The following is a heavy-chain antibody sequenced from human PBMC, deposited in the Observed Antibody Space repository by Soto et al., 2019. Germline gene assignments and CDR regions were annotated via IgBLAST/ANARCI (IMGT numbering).Heavy chain of an antibody. CDR2: IYYSGST. D-gene: IGHD3-22*01. J-gene: IGHJ4*02. V-gene: IGHV4-59*01. CDR3: ARDGQWFNDYYFDY. Sequence: SETLSLTCTVSGGSISSYYWSWIRQPPGKGLEWIGYIYYSGSTNYNPSLKSRVTISVDTSKNQFSLKLSSVTAADTAVYYCARDGQWFNDYYFDYWGQGTLVTVSS. CDR1: GGSISSYY.